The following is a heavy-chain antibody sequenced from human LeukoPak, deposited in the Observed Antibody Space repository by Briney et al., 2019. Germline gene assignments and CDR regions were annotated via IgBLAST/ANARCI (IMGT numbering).Heavy chain of an antibody. J-gene: IGHJ5*02. CDR3: ASQSYARFDP. CDR2: IQPDGSEQ. CDR1: GFNFNNYW. Sequence: GGSLRLSCAASGFNFNNYWMDWVRQAPGKGLEWVGNIQPDGSEQYPVDSVKGRFTISRDNSRKLLFLQMNSLRVEDTAVYYCASQSYARFDPWGQGTLVTVSS. D-gene: IGHD3-16*01. V-gene: IGHV3-7*01.